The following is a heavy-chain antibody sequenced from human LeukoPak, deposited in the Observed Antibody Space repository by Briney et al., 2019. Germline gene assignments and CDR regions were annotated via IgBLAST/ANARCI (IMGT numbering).Heavy chain of an antibody. CDR2: INHSGST. V-gene: IGHV4-39*07. J-gene: IGHJ4*02. Sequence: SETLPLACTVSGGSISSSSYYWSWIRQPPGKGLEWIGEINHSGSTNYNPSLKSRVTISVDTSKNQFSLKLSSVTAADTAVYYCARVRLRLVAVRAKYFDYWGQGTLVTVSS. D-gene: IGHD2-15*01. CDR3: ARVRLRLVAVRAKYFDY. CDR1: GGSISSSSYY.